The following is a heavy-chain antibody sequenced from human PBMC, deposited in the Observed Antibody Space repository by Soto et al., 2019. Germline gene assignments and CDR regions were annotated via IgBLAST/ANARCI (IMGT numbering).Heavy chain of an antibody. Sequence: QVQLQQWGAGLLKPSETLSLTCAVYGGFVSSGSYYWSWIRQPPGKGLEWIGEMSHSGGTHFNPSLKSRVTISVDTSKNQFPLKISSVTAADTALYYFARVERGTATTVVDAFDIWGPGTMVTVSS. D-gene: IGHD1-1*01. V-gene: IGHV4-34*01. CDR1: GGFVSSGSYY. J-gene: IGHJ3*02. CDR2: MSHSGGT. CDR3: ARVERGTATTVVDAFDI.